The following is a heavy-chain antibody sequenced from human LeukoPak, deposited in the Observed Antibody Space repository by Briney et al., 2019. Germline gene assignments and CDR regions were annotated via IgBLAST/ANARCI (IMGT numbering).Heavy chain of an antibody. Sequence: ASVKVSCKASGGTFSSYAISWVRQAPGQGLEWMGRIIPILGIANYAQRFQGRVTITADKSTSTAYMELSSLRSEDTAVYYCARSALPYCSSTSCYTPDVWGKGTTVTVSS. CDR1: GGTFSSYA. D-gene: IGHD2-2*02. J-gene: IGHJ6*04. V-gene: IGHV1-69*04. CDR3: ARSALPYCSSTSCYTPDV. CDR2: IIPILGIA.